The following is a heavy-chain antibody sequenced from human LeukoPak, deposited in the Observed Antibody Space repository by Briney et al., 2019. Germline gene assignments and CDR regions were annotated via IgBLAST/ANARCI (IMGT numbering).Heavy chain of an antibody. V-gene: IGHV3-23*01. CDR3: ANDPSMTTILYFDY. D-gene: IGHD4-17*01. CDR2: ISGSGGST. J-gene: IGHJ4*02. Sequence: GGSLRLSCAASGFTFSSYAMSWVRQAPGKGLEWVSAISGSGGSTYYADSVKGRFTISRDNSKNTLYLQMNSLRAEDTAVYYCANDPSMTTILYFDYWGQGTLVTVSS. CDR1: GFTFSSYA.